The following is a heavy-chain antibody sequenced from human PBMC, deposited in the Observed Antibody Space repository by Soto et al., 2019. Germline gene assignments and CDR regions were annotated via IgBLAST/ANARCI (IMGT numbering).Heavy chain of an antibody. Sequence: GEYLKVSCKGSGYSFTSYWIGWVRQMPGKGLEWMGIVYPGDSDTRYSPSFQGQVTISADKSISTAYLQWSTLKASDTAMYYCARLRNVRCLEWYPCTDVCDQGTKVTV. CDR3: ARLRNVRCLEWYPCTDV. J-gene: IGHJ6*02. CDR1: GYSFTSYW. D-gene: IGHD3-3*01. CDR2: VYPGDSDT. V-gene: IGHV5-51*01.